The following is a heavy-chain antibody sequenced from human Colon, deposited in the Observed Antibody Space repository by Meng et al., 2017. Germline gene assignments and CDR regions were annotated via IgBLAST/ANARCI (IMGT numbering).Heavy chain of an antibody. J-gene: IGHJ5*02. Sequence: VQLKESGPGLVKPSGTLSLTCAVSGGSINSSNWWLWVRQPPGKGREWLGEIYHGGNTNYNPSLKSRVTLSLDKSKNQFSLRFTSVTAADTAMYYCSRGVVSGSMVWFDPWGPGTLVTVSS. V-gene: IGHV4-4*02. CDR1: GGSINSSNW. D-gene: IGHD2-2*01. CDR3: SRGVVSGSMVWFDP. CDR2: IYHGGNT.